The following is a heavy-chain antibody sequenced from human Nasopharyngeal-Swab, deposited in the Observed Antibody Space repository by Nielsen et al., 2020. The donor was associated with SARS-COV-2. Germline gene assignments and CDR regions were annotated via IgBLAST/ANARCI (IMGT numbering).Heavy chain of an antibody. D-gene: IGHD3-22*01. Sequence: GGSLRLSCAASEFTFSSYTMHWVRQAPGKGLEWVAVISYDGSNKYYADSVKGRFTISRDISKNTLYLQMNSLRAEDTAVFYCASTPLDSSGYYYALHYWGRGTLVTVSS. CDR1: EFTFSSYT. V-gene: IGHV3-30-3*01. J-gene: IGHJ4*02. CDR2: ISYDGSNK. CDR3: ASTPLDSSGYYYALHY.